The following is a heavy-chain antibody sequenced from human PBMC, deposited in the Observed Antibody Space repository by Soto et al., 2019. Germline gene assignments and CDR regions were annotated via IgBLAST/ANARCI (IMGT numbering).Heavy chain of an antibody. CDR3: ARTPPDYSSSGAFALDV. CDR1: GGSISSGTYY. J-gene: IGHJ6*02. D-gene: IGHD6-6*01. Sequence: NPSETLSLTCTVSGGSISSGTYYWSWIRQHPGKGLEWTGYIYYSGSTYYNPSLKSRIIISVDTSKNQFSLKLSSVTAADTAVYYCARTPPDYSSSGAFALDVWGQGTTVTVSS. CDR2: IYYSGST. V-gene: IGHV4-31*03.